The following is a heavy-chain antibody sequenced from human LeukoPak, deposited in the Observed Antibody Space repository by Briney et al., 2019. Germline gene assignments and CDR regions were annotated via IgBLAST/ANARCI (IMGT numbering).Heavy chain of an antibody. J-gene: IGHJ4*02. Sequence: GGPLRLSCAASGFSFSSYWMSWVRQAPGKGLECVANIKQDGSEKYYIDSVKGRFTISRDNAKKSLYLQMNSLRAEDTAVYYCASQSSGGFFEDYWDQGTLVTVSS. D-gene: IGHD3-3*01. V-gene: IGHV3-7*01. CDR2: IKQDGSEK. CDR1: GFSFSSYW. CDR3: ASQSSGGFFEDY.